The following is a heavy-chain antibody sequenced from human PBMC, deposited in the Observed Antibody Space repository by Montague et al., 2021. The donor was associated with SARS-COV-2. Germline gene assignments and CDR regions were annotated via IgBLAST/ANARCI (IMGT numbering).Heavy chain of an antibody. J-gene: IGHJ6*02. CDR1: GGSFSGYY. Sequence: SETLSLTCAVYGGSFSGYYWSWIRQPPGEGMEWIGEINHSGSTNYNPSLKSRVTISVDTSKNQFSLKLSSVTAADTAVYYCARASPPIFGVVTAYYYYYGVDVWGQGTTVTVSS. CDR2: INHSGST. V-gene: IGHV4-34*01. CDR3: ARASPPIFGVVTAYYYYYGVDV. D-gene: IGHD3-3*01.